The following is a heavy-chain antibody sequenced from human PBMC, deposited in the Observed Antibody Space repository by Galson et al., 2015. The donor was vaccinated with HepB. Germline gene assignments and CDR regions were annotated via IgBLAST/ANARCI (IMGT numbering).Heavy chain of an antibody. V-gene: IGHV3-30*03. Sequence: SLRLSCAASGFSFKTYGMHWVRQAPGRGLEWLASVLCDGSKEYYADSVKGRFTISSDNSENILYLQMSSLRVEDSALYYCARDPQLLPLSGDPLDFGGQGAWVTVSA. CDR1: GFSFKTYG. J-gene: IGHJ3*01. CDR2: VLCDGSKE. CDR3: ARDPQLLPLSGDPLDF. D-gene: IGHD1-7*01.